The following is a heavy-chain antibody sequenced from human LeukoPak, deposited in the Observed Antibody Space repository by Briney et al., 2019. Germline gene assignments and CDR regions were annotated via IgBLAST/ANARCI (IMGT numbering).Heavy chain of an antibody. CDR3: ARDRDWNSGFDH. CDR1: GFTLSTYN. CDR2: ISTSSSYI. J-gene: IGHJ4*02. D-gene: IGHD1-7*01. V-gene: IGHV3-21*01. Sequence: GGSLRLSCAASGFTLSTYNMKWVRQAPRKGLEWVSSISTSSSYIYYADSVKGRFTISRDNARNSLYLQMNSLRAEDTAVYYCARDRDWNSGFDHWGQGTLVTVSS.